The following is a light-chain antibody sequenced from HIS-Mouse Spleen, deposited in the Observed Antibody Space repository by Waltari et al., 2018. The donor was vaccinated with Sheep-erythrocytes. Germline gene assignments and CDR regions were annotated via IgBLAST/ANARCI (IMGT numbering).Light chain of an antibody. CDR3: CSYAGSYNHV. V-gene: IGLV2-11*01. CDR1: SNDVGGDNY. CDR2: DVS. Sequence: QSALTQPRSVSGSPGQSVTISCTGTSNDVGGDNYVPWYQPHPGKAPKLMIYDVSKRPSGFPDRFSGSKSGNTASLTISGLQAEDEADYYCCSYAGSYNHVFATGTKVTVL. J-gene: IGLJ1*01.